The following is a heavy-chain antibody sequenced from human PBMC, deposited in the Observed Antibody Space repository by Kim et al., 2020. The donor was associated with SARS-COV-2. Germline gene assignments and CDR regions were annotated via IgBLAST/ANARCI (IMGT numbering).Heavy chain of an antibody. J-gene: IGHJ4*02. CDR3: ASLEYSSARVLDY. Sequence: YAQKFQGRVTITADEATSTAYMELSSLRSEDTAVYYCASLEYSSARVLDYWGQGTLVTVSS. V-gene: IGHV1-69*01. D-gene: IGHD6-6*01.